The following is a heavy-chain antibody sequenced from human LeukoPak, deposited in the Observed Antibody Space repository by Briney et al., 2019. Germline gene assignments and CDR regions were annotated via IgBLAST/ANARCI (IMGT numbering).Heavy chain of an antibody. D-gene: IGHD3-16*01. V-gene: IGHV4-59*01. CDR2: IYYIGTT. Sequence: PSETLSLTCTVSGGSISTYYWNWIRQPPGQGLEWIGYIYYIGTTNYNPSLKSRVTFSVDTSKNQFSLKLSSVTAADTAAYYCARAAGEAFDYWGQGTLVTVSS. J-gene: IGHJ4*02. CDR3: ARAAGEAFDY. CDR1: GGSISTYY.